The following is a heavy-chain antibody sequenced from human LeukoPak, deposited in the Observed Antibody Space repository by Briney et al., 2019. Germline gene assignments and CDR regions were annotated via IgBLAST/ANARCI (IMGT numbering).Heavy chain of an antibody. CDR1: GGSISSGGYS. CDR3: ARVSYYYDSSGYYYTLSNYGMDV. D-gene: IGHD3-22*01. J-gene: IGHJ6*02. V-gene: IGHV4-30-2*02. CDR2: IYYSGST. Sequence: SQTLSLTCAVSGGSISSGGYSWSWIRQPPGKGLEWIGYIYYSGSTNYNPSLKSRVTISVDTSKNQFSLKLSSVTAADTAVYYCARVSYYYDSSGYYYTLSNYGMDVWGQGTTVTVSS.